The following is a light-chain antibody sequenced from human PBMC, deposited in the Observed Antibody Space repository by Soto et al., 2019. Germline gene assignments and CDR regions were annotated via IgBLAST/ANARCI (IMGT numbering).Light chain of an antibody. V-gene: IGKV3-15*01. CDR3: QQYSGWPYT. Sequence: EIVMTQSPATLAVSPGESANLSCRASQSISSLLTWYQQKPGQPPRLLIYGASTRATGIPARFSGSGSGTDFTLTLSSLQSEDFAVYYCQQYSGWPYTFGQGTKLEIK. CDR2: GAS. J-gene: IGKJ2*01. CDR1: QSISSL.